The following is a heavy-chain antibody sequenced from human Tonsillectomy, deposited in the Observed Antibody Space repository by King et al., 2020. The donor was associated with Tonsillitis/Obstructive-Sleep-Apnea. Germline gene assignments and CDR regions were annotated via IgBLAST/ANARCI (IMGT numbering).Heavy chain of an antibody. CDR3: ARGEGYSYGRGYYFDY. V-gene: IGHV4-59*01. CDR1: GGSISSFF. CDR2: IYYSGSS. D-gene: IGHD5-18*01. J-gene: IGHJ4*01. Sequence: QLQESGPGLVKPSETLSVTCSVSGGSISSFFWSWIRQPPGKGLEWIGQIYYSGSSKYNPSLKSRVTISVDTSKNHLSLKLSSVTAADTAVYYCARGEGYSYGRGYYFDYCGHGTLGTVSS.